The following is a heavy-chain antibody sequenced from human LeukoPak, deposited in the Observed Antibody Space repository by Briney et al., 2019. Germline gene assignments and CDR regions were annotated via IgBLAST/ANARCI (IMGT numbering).Heavy chain of an antibody. CDR2: ISGTGANT. CDR1: GFTFNNYG. J-gene: IGHJ4*02. CDR3: AKTYSSSWRGPLTQ. V-gene: IGHV3-23*01. D-gene: IGHD6-13*01. Sequence: PGGSLRLSCAASGFTFNNYGMSWVRQAPGKGLEWVSAISGTGANTYHADSVKGRFTIARDISKSTLYLQMNSLRAEDTALYYCAKTYSSSWRGPLTQWGLGTLVTVSS.